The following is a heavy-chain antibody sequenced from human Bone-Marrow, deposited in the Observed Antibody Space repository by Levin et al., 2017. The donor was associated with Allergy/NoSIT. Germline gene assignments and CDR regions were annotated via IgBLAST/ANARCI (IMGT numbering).Heavy chain of an antibody. D-gene: IGHD4-17*01. Sequence: GESLKISCKASGYTFTGYYMHWVRQAPGQGLEWMGWINPNSGGTNYAQKFQGRVTMTRDTSISTAYMELSRLRSDDTAVYYCACDYGDDTRLDYWGQGTLVTVS. V-gene: IGHV1-2*02. CDR2: INPNSGGT. CDR1: GYTFTGYY. J-gene: IGHJ4*02. CDR3: ACDYGDDTRLDY.